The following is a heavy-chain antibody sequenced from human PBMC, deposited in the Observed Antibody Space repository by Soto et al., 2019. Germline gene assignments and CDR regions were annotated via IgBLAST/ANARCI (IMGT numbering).Heavy chain of an antibody. D-gene: IGHD3-22*01. CDR2: IIPILGTA. J-gene: IGHJ5*02. CDR3: ARAPVKYYDDSSGYRNWFDP. Sequence: ASVKVSCKASGGTFSSYAISWVRQAPGQGLEWMGGIIPILGTANYAQKFQGRVTITADESTSTAYMELSSLRSEDTAVYYCARAPVKYYDDSSGYRNWFDPWGKGTLVTVSS. CDR1: GGTFSSYA. V-gene: IGHV1-69*13.